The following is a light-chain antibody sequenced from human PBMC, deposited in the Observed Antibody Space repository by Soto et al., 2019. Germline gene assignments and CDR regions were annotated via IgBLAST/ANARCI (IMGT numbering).Light chain of an antibody. CDR1: SSDVGGYDF. CDR2: EVT. V-gene: IGLV2-8*01. CDR3: SSYAGNRHFYV. J-gene: IGLJ1*01. Sequence: QSALTQPPSASVSPGQSVAISCTGTSSDVGGYDFVSWYQQHPGKAPRLVIYEVTKRPSGIADRFSGSKSGNTASLTVSGLQAEDEADYYCSSYAGNRHFYVFGTGTKVTVL.